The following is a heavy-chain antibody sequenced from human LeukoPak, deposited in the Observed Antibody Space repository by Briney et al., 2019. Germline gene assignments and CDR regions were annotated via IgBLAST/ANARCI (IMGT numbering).Heavy chain of an antibody. J-gene: IGHJ5*02. Sequence: NPSETLSLTCTVSGGSISSYYWSWIRQPPGKGLEWIGYIYYSGGTNYNPSLKSRVTISVDTSKNQFPLKLSSVTAADTAVYYCARGGTAMARHWFDPWGQGTLVTVSS. V-gene: IGHV4-59*01. CDR2: IYYSGGT. CDR1: GGSISSYY. CDR3: ARGGTAMARHWFDP. D-gene: IGHD5-18*01.